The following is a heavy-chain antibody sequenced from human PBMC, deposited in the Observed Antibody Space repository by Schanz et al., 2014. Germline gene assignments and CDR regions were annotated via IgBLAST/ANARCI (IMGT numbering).Heavy chain of an antibody. Sequence: EVQLVQSGGGLVQPGGSLRLSCAASGFTFSSHWMHWVRQDPGKGLVWVARINSVGSTTDYADSVTGRFTISRDNAKNTLYLQMNTLRAEDTAVYYCARGGPAYYFDDWGQGTLVTVSS. CDR1: GFTFSSHW. CDR2: INSVGSTT. J-gene: IGHJ4*02. CDR3: ARGGPAYYFDD. V-gene: IGHV3-74*01.